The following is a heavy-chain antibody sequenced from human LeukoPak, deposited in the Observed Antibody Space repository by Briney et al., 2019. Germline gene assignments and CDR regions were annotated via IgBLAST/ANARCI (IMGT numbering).Heavy chain of an antibody. CDR1: GGTFSSYA. CDR2: IIPIFGTA. D-gene: IGHD3-22*01. CDR3: ARDLAYYYDSSGYYTQYFDY. V-gene: IGHV1-69*05. Sequence: SVKVSCKASGGTFSSYAISWVRQAPGQGLEWMGGIIPIFGTANYAQKFQGRVTITTDESTSTAYMELSSLRSEDTAVYYCARDLAYYYDSSGYYTQYFDYWGQGTLVTVSS. J-gene: IGHJ4*02.